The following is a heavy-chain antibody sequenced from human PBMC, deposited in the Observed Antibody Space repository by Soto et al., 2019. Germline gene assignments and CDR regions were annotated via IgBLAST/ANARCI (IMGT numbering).Heavy chain of an antibody. CDR1: GFMFSTYA. CDR3: ARDQGRTVTRGDWVDP. J-gene: IGHJ5*02. Sequence: GGSLRLSCAASGFMFSTYAMHWVRQAPGKGLEWVAVISYDGSDIYYGDSGKGRVTISRDNSRNTLYLEMNSLQTEDTAVFYCARDQGRTVTRGDWVDPWGQGT. CDR2: ISYDGSDI. V-gene: IGHV3-30-3*01. D-gene: IGHD6-19*01.